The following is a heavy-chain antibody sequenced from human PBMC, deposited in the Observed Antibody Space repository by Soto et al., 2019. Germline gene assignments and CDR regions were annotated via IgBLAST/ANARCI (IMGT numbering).Heavy chain of an antibody. CDR3: ARIIRDCSGGICYWRHFDY. CDR2: IRSSGDTI. V-gene: IGHV3-11*01. J-gene: IGHJ4*02. D-gene: IGHD2-15*01. Sequence: QVQLVESGGGLVKPGGSLRLSCAASGFTFSDYYMSWIRQAPGEGLEWVSSIRSSGDTIYYADSVKGRFTISRDNAKKSLSLQINSLTAEDTAVYYCARIIRDCSGGICYWRHFDYWGQGTLVTVSS. CDR1: GFTFSDYY.